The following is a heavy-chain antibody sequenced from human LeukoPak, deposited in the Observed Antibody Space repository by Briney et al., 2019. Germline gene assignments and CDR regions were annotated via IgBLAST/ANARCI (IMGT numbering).Heavy chain of an antibody. CDR3: AKDQYYYDNSGHYFWGHPADY. D-gene: IGHD3-22*01. CDR2: ISAGGDLT. Sequence: QPGGSLRLSCAASGLSFNSYTMNWVRQAPGKGLEWVSSISAGGDLTYYEEPVKGRFTISRDQSKNTLFLQMNSLRAEDTALYYCAKDQYYYDNSGHYFWGHPADYWGQGTLVTVSS. J-gene: IGHJ4*02. V-gene: IGHV3-23*01. CDR1: GLSFNSYT.